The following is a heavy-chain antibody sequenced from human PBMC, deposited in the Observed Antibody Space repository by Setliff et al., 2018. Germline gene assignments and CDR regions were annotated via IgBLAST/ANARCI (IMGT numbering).Heavy chain of an antibody. CDR3: ASSRDYNFWSGYYSPLDY. D-gene: IGHD3-3*01. CDR2: IIPIFGTA. Sequence: ASVKVSCKVSGYTLTELSMHWVRQAPGKGLEWMGGIIPIFGTANYAQKFQGRVTITADESTSTAYMELSSLRSEDTAVYYCASSRDYNFWSGYYSPLDYWGQGTLVTVSS. V-gene: IGHV1-69*13. J-gene: IGHJ4*02. CDR1: GYTLTELS.